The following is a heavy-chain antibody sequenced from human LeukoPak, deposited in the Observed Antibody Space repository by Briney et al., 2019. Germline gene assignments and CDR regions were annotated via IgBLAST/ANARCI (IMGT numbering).Heavy chain of an antibody. CDR2: INPSSGGT. J-gene: IGHJ4*02. CDR1: GYTFTSYY. Sequence: ASLKVSCKASGYTFTSYYIHWVRQAPGQGPEWLGWINPSSGGTDYAQKFQGRVTMTRDTSTNTAHMELTSLRSDDTAVYYCARLGSLGVTLVWGGPSRTTIDYWGQGTLVTVSS. D-gene: IGHD3-16*01. V-gene: IGHV1-2*02. CDR3: ARLGSLGVTLVWGGPSRTTIDY.